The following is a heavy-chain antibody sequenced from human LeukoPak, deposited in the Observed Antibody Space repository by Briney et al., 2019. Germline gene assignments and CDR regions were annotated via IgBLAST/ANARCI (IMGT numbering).Heavy chain of an antibody. CDR1: GFTFSTYG. V-gene: IGHV3-30*02. Sequence: GGSLRLSCAASGFTFSTYGMHWVRQAPGKGLEWVAFIRYDGNNKYYTGSVKGRFTLSRDNSKNTLYLQMNSLRAEDTAVYYCAKSPVVTANGVDYWGQGTLVTVSS. CDR3: AKSPVVTANGVDY. CDR2: IRYDGNNK. D-gene: IGHD2-21*02. J-gene: IGHJ4*02.